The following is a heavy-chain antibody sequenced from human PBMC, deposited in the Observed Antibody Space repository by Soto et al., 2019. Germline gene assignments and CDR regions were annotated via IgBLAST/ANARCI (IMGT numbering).Heavy chain of an antibody. CDR1: GGSISSGGYY. V-gene: IGHV4-31*03. J-gene: IGHJ3*02. CDR3: PRDPDLDTAMELDAFDI. Sequence: QVQLQESGPGLVKPSQTLSLTCTVSGGSISSGGYYWSWIRQHPGKGLEWIGYIYYSGSTYYNPSIDSRVAISEATPKTSCALERSSVTAADTAVYSCPRDPDLDTAMELDAFDIWGYGTMVTVSS. CDR2: IYYSGST. D-gene: IGHD5-18*01.